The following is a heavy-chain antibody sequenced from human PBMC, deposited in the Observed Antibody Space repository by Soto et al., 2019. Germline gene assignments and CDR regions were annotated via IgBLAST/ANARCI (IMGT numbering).Heavy chain of an antibody. V-gene: IGHV3-21*01. D-gene: IGHD3-3*02. J-gene: IGHJ5*02. Sequence: EVQLVESGGGLVKPGGSLRLSCTASGFTFSDYSMNWVRQAPGKGLEWVSSIGRSDTYIYYADSVNGRFTISRDDAKNSLYLQMNSLRAEDTAVYYCARDRTNIFALPSNWFAPWGQGTLVTVSS. CDR2: IGRSDTYI. CDR1: GFTFSDYS. CDR3: ARDRTNIFALPSNWFAP.